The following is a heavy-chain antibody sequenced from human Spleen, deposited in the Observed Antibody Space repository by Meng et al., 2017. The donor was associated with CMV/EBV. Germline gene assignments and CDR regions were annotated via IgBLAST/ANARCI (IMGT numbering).Heavy chain of an antibody. V-gene: IGHV4-39*07. Sequence: SETLSLTCTVSGGSISSGSYCWGWIRQPPGKGLEWIGSIYYSGTDYQSGKTYYNPSLKSRLTVSVDTSKNQFYLKLTSVTAADTAVYYCAREAVGETIWFDPWGHGTLVTVSS. CDR2: IYYSGTDYQSGKT. D-gene: IGHD1-26*01. CDR3: AREAVGETIWFDP. CDR1: GGSISSGSYC. J-gene: IGHJ5*02.